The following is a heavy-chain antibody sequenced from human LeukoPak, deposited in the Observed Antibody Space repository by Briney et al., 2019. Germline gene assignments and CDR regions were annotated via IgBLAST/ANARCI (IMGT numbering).Heavy chain of an antibody. D-gene: IGHD1-14*01. Sequence: SQTLSLTCTVSGGSISSGCYYWSWIRQHPGKGLEWIGYIYYSGSTYYNPSLKSRVTISVDTSKNQFSLKLSPVTAADTAVYYCARDGSGALGINWFDHWGQGTLVTVSS. CDR3: ARDGSGALGINWFDH. J-gene: IGHJ5*02. CDR1: GGSISSGCYY. CDR2: IYYSGST. V-gene: IGHV4-31*03.